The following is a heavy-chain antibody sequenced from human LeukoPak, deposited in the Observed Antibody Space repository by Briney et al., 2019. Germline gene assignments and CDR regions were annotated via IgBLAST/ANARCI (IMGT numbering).Heavy chain of an antibody. CDR2: IKPDGSEI. J-gene: IGHJ4*02. CDR1: GFSFSTYA. D-gene: IGHD2-15*01. Sequence: GGSLRLSCAASGFSFSTYAMTWVRQTPGKGLEWVDNIKPDGSEIYYVDSVKGRFTISRDNAKNSLYLQMNSLRAEDTAVYYCTRSLDYWGQGTLVTVSS. CDR3: TRSLDY. V-gene: IGHV3-7*02.